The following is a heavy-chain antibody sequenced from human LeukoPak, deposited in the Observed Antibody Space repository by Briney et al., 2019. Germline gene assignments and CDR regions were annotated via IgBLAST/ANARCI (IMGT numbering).Heavy chain of an antibody. CDR1: GFTFSTYA. CDR3: AKASRTAAGTDYFDY. D-gene: IGHD6-13*01. V-gene: IGHV3-23*01. CDR2: ISGSGDRT. J-gene: IGHJ4*02. Sequence: PGGSLRLSCAASGFTFSTYAMSWVRQAPGKGLEWVSAISGSGDRTYYADSVKGRVTISRDNSKNTLYLQMNSLRAEDTAVYYCAKASRTAAGTDYFDYWGQGTLVTVSS.